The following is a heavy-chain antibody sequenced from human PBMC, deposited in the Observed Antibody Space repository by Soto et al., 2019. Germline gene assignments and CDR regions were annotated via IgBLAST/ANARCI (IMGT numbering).Heavy chain of an antibody. CDR2: IIPIYGTA. J-gene: IGHJ6*02. Sequence: QVQLVQSGAEVKKPGSSVKVSCKASGGTFSSFTISWVRQAPGQGLEWMGGIIPIYGTANYAQKFQGRVTITADASTRTAYMELSSLRAEDTAVYYCAKDRRADWESYYYYAMDVWGQRTTGTVSS. D-gene: IGHD1-26*01. CDR1: GGTFSSFT. CDR3: AKDRRADWESYYYYAMDV. V-gene: IGHV1-69*01.